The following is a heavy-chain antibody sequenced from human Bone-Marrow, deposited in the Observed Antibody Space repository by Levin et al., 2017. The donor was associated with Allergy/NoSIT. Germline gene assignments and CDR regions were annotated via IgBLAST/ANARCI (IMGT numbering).Heavy chain of an antibody. CDR3: ARDLGVTMVRGVITRDYYGMDV. CDR1: GGTFSSYA. D-gene: IGHD3-10*01. V-gene: IGHV1-69*06. CDR2: IIPIFGTA. J-gene: IGHJ6*02. Sequence: SVKVSCKASGGTFSSYAISWVRQAPGQGLEWMGGIIPIFGTANYAQKFQGRVTITADKSTSTAYMELSSLRSEDTAVYYCARDLGVTMVRGVITRDYYGMDVWGQGTTVTVSS.